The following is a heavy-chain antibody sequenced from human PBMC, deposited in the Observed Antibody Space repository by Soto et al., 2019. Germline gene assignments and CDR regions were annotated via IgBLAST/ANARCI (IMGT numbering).Heavy chain of an antibody. J-gene: IGHJ6*02. Sequence: PSETLSLTCTVSGGSISSYYWSWIRQPPGKGLEWIGSIYYSGSTYYNPSLKSRVTISVDTSKNQFSLKLSSVTAADTAVYYCARYSTLYGMDVWGQGTTVTVSS. CDR1: GGSISSYY. D-gene: IGHD2-15*01. CDR2: IYYSGST. CDR3: ARYSTLYGMDV. V-gene: IGHV4-59*05.